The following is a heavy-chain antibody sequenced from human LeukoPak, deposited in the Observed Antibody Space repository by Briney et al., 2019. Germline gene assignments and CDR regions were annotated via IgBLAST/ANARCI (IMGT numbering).Heavy chain of an antibody. V-gene: IGHV3-23*01. CDR3: AKALPTVTIYYYYGVDV. D-gene: IGHD4-11*01. CDR1: GFTFSSYA. J-gene: IGHJ6*02. Sequence: GGSLRLSCAASGFTFSSYAMSWVRQAPGKGLEWVSAISGSDGSTYYPDSVKGRFTVSRDNSKNTLYLQMNSLRAEDTAVYYCAKALPTVTIYYYYGVDVWGQGTTVTVSS. CDR2: ISGSDGST.